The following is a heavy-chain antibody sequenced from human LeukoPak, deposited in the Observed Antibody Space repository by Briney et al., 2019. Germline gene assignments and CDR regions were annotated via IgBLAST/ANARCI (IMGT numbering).Heavy chain of an antibody. Sequence: SETLSLTCAVSGGSISSGGFSWRWIRQPPGKGLEWIGYIYHSGSTYYNPSLKSRVTISLDRSKNQFSLKLSSVTAADTAVYYCARDRATYFDYWGQGTLVTVSS. CDR2: IYHSGST. D-gene: IGHD1-26*01. CDR1: GGSISSGGFS. J-gene: IGHJ4*02. V-gene: IGHV4-30-2*01. CDR3: ARDRATYFDY.